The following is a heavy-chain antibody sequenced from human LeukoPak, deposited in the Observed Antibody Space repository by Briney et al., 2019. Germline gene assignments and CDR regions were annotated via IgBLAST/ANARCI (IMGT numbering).Heavy chain of an antibody. CDR1: GFTFSSYA. D-gene: IGHD2-8*01. J-gene: IGHJ6*03. CDR3: AKAWGHARYYYYMDV. V-gene: IGHV3-23*01. Sequence: QPGGSLRLSCAASGFTFSSYAMSWVRQAPGKGLEWVSAISGSGGSTYYADSVKGRFTISRDNSKNTLYLRMNSLRAEDTAVYYCAKAWGHARYYYYMDVWGKGTTVTVSS. CDR2: ISGSGGST.